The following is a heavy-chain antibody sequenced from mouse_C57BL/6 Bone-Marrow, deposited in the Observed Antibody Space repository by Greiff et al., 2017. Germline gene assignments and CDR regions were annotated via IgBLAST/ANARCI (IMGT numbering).Heavy chain of an antibody. CDR1: GFTFSSYA. CDR3: TRGTVGARCARDY. V-gene: IGHV5-9-1*02. J-gene: IGHJ4*01. Sequence: DVMLVESGEGLVKPGGSLKLSCAASGFTFSSYAMSWVRQTPEKRLEWVAYISSGGDYIYYADTVKGRFTISRDNARNTLYLQMSSLKSEDTAMYYCTRGTVGARCARDYGGQGTSVTVSS. CDR2: ISSGGDYI. D-gene: IGHD1-1*01.